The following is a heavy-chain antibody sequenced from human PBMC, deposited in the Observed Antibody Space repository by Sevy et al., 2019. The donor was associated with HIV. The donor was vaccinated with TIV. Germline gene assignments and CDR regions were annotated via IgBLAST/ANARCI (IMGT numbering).Heavy chain of an antibody. CDR2: ISAYNGNT. Sequence: ASVKVSCKASGYTFTSYGISWVRQAPGQGLEWMGWISAYNGNTNYAQKLQGRVTMTTDTSTSTAYMELRSLRSDDTAVYYCASNRGYSSSYGMDVWGQGTTVTVSS. V-gene: IGHV1-18*04. CDR1: GYTFTSYG. D-gene: IGHD5-18*01. J-gene: IGHJ6*02. CDR3: ASNRGYSSSYGMDV.